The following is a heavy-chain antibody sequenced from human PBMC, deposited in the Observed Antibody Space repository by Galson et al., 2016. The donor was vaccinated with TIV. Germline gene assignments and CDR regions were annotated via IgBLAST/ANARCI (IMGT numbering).Heavy chain of an antibody. Sequence: SVKVSCKASGGTFSTYVFSWLRQAPGQGLEWMGVINPIFGTANYAQTFQGRLTIIADESTSSAYMELSSLGSEDTAVYYCATDRNTALDTYSYYYGMDVWGQGTTVTVSS. CDR2: INPIFGTA. V-gene: IGHV1-69*13. CDR3: ATDRNTALDTYSYYYGMDV. CDR1: GGTFSTYV. J-gene: IGHJ6*02. D-gene: IGHD5-18*01.